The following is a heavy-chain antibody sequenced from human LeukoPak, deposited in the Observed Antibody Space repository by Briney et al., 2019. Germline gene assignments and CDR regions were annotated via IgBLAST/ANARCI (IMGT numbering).Heavy chain of an antibody. D-gene: IGHD3-22*01. CDR3: ARDYYDSSYPTYYFDY. J-gene: IGHJ4*02. Sequence: PGGSLRLSCAASGFTFSSYAMHWVRQAPGKGLEWVSSISRSRNYIYYADSVKGRFTISRDNTKNSLYLQMSSLRAEDTAVYYCARDYYDSSYPTYYFDYWGQGILVTVSS. CDR1: GFTFSSYA. V-gene: IGHV3-21*01. CDR2: ISRSRNYI.